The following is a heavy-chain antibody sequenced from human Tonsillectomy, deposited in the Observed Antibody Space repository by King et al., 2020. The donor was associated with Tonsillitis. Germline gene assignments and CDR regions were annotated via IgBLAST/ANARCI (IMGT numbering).Heavy chain of an antibody. Sequence: QLQESGPGLVKPSETLSLTCTVSGGSISSYYWSWIRQPPGKGLEWIGYIYYSGSTNYNPSLKSRVTISVDTSKNQFSLKLSSGTAADTAVYYCARTSAAADLDYWGQGTLVTVSS. D-gene: IGHD6-13*01. CDR3: ARTSAAADLDY. CDR1: GGSISSYY. V-gene: IGHV4-59*01. CDR2: IYYSGST. J-gene: IGHJ4*02.